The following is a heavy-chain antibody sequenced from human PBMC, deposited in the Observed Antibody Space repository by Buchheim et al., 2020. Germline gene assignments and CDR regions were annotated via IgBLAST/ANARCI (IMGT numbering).Heavy chain of an antibody. Sequence: QVQLQESGPGLVKPSETVSLTCTVSGASITSYYWSWIRQPAGKGLEWIGRVSTSGSINNNPSLKSRVTMSVDTSKNQFSLKLSSVTAADTAVYYCARVPRYGSGSFSFPYWGQGTL. J-gene: IGHJ4*02. CDR1: GASITSYY. CDR3: ARVPRYGSGSFSFPY. CDR2: VSTSGSI. V-gene: IGHV4-4*07. D-gene: IGHD3-10*01.